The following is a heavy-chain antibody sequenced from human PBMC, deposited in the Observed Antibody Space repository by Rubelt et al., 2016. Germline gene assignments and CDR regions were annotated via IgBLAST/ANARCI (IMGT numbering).Heavy chain of an antibody. CDR3: AGDGRLNHFDY. D-gene: IGHD1-26*01. CDR2: IYSSGTT. CDR1: RGSVTTGAHY. V-gene: IGHV4-39*07. J-gene: IGHJ4*02. Sequence: QMQLQESGPGLVRPSETLSLTCTISRGSVTTGAHYWGWIRQPPGKGLEWVGSIYSSGTTYYNPSLKSRVTISLGTSKKQFSLTLRSVTAADTAVYFCAGDGRLNHFDYWGQGTLVIVSS.